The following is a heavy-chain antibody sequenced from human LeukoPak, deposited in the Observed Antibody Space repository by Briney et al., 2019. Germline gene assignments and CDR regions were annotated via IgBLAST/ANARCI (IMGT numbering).Heavy chain of an antibody. Sequence: PGGSLRLSCAASGFTVSNNYMSWVRQAPGKGLEWVSVIYGGGHTDYSDSVKGRFTLSRDNSKNTLFLQMNSLRAEDSAVYYCAKNNGSGSSVKYYYYMDVWGKGTTVTVSS. CDR1: GFTVSNNY. CDR2: IYGGGHT. D-gene: IGHD3-10*01. CDR3: AKNNGSGSSVKYYYYMDV. J-gene: IGHJ6*03. V-gene: IGHV3-66*01.